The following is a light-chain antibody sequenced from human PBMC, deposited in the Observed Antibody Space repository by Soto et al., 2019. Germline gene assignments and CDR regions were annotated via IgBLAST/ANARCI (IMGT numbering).Light chain of an antibody. J-gene: IGKJ1*01. V-gene: IGKV1-5*03. CDR1: QSLYDW. CDR2: KAS. CDR3: QQFISHSWT. Sequence: DIQMTQSPSTLSASVGDRVTITCRASQSLYDWLAWYQQKPGKPPKLLIYKASGLESGVPSRFSGSGFGTEFTLTISSLQPDDFATYYCQQFISHSWTFGQGTKVEIK.